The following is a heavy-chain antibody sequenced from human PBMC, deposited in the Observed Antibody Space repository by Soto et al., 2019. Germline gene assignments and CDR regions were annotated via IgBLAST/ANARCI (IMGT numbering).Heavy chain of an antibody. J-gene: IGHJ5*02. V-gene: IGHV1-3*01. CDR2: INAGNGNT. D-gene: IGHD5-18*01. Sequence: QVQLVQSGAEVKKPGASVKVSCKASGYTFTSYAMHWVRQAPGQRLEWMGWINAGNGNTKYSQKFQGRVTITRDTSASTAYMELSSLRSEDKAVYYCARDPGYSYGYHWGQGTLVTVSS. CDR1: GYTFTSYA. CDR3: ARDPGYSYGYH.